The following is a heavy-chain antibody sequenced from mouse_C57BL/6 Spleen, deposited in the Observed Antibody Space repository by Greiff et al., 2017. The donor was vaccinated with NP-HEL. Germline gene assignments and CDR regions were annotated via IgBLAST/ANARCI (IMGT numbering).Heavy chain of an antibody. CDR1: GYAFSSYW. CDR2: IYPGDGDT. D-gene: IGHD2-3*01. V-gene: IGHV1-80*01. J-gene: IGHJ4*01. Sequence: QVQLQQPGAELVRPGTSVKLSCKASGYAFSSYWMNWVKQRPGKGLEWIGQIYPGDGDTNYNGKFKGKATLTADESSSTAYMQLSSLTSEDSAVYFCARFDGYYVDYAMDYWGQGTSVTVSS. CDR3: ARFDGYYVDYAMDY.